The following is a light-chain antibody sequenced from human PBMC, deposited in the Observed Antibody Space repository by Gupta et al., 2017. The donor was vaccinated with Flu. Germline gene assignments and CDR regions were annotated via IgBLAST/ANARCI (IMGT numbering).Light chain of an antibody. CDR1: TSDGGGDNS. J-gene: IGLJ2*01. Sequence: TISCTGTTSDGGGDNSVSCYHQRPGTAPNLMIYDVNNRRSGMANRFSGSKSGTTAALTISGLQAEEEADYYCSSYTSGSTSAVAFGGGTKLTVL. CDR2: DVN. V-gene: IGLV2-14*04. CDR3: SSYTSGSTSAVA.